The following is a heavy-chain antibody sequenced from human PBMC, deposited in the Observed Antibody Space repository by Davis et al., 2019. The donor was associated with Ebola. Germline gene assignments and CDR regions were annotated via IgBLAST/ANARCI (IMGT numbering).Heavy chain of an antibody. Sequence: SETLSLTCAVYGLSFSGYYWSWIRQPPGKGLEWIGEINHSGSSNYNPSLKSRVTISVDTSKNQFSLKLSSVTAADTAVYYCARLIIRYYYYGMDVWGQGTTVTVSS. CDR3: ARLIIRYYYYGMDV. CDR1: GLSFSGYY. CDR2: INHSGSS. V-gene: IGHV4-34*01. D-gene: IGHD3-3*01. J-gene: IGHJ6*02.